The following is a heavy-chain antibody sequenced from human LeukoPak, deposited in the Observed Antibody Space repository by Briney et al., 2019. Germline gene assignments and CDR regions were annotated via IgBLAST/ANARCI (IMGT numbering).Heavy chain of an antibody. Sequence: PGGSLRLSCAASGFTFSSYWMSWVRQAPGKGLEWVANIKQDGSEKFYVDSVKGRFTISRDNAKNSLYLQMNSLRAEDTAVYYWGGGLVRGPKDYWGQGTLVTVSS. V-gene: IGHV3-7*01. CDR1: GFTFSSYW. D-gene: IGHD3-10*01. CDR3: GGGLVRGPKDY. CDR2: IKQDGSEK. J-gene: IGHJ4*02.